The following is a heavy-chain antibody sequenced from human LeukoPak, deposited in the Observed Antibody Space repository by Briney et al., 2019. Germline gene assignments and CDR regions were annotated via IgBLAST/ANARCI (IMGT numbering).Heavy chain of an antibody. CDR1: GFSLNTPGMG. D-gene: IGHD3-16*01. CDR3: ARKGGAVAFHFDS. V-gene: IGHV2-5*01. J-gene: IGHJ5*01. CDR2: IYWNDET. Sequence: SGRTLVKPTQTLTLTCTLSGFSLNTPGMGVAWIRQSPGKALQWLAPIYWNDETRYSPSLNNRLTITKDTSENRVVLTMTDMAPLDTATYFCARKGGAVAFHFDSWGQGTLVSVSS.